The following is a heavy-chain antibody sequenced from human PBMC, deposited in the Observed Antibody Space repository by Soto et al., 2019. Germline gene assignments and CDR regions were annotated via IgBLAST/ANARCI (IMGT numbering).Heavy chain of an antibody. CDR1: GGTFSSYA. Sequence: GASVKVSCKASGGTFSSYAISWVRQAPGQGLEWMGGIIPIFGTANYAQKFQGRVTITADESTSTAYMELSSLRSEDTAVYYCAKGFLAVADPFDYWGQGTLVTVSS. D-gene: IGHD6-19*01. CDR2: IIPIFGTA. V-gene: IGHV1-69*13. J-gene: IGHJ4*02. CDR3: AKGFLAVADPFDY.